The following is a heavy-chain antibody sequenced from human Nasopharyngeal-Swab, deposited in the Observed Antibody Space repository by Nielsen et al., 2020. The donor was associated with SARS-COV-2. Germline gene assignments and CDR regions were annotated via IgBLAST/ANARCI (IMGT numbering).Heavy chain of an antibody. D-gene: IGHD5-24*01. Sequence: GSLRLSCTVSGYSISSGYYWGWIRQPPGKGLEWIGYIYYSGSTNYNPSLKSRVTISVDTSKNQFSLKLSSVTAADTAVYYCARERRWLQGNWFDPWGQGTLVTVSS. J-gene: IGHJ5*02. CDR1: GYSISSGYY. V-gene: IGHV4-61*01. CDR2: IYYSGST. CDR3: ARERRWLQGNWFDP.